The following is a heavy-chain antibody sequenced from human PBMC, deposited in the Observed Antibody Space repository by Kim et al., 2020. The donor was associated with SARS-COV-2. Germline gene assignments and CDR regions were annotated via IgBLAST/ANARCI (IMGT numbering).Heavy chain of an antibody. J-gene: IGHJ4*02. Sequence: GGSLRLFCAASGFSFSTFAMHWVRQAPGKGLESVAVISYDGSSENYADSVKGRFTISRDNSRNTLFLQMNNLRAEDTAVYYCARGLADMVNFWGQGSLVIVSS. V-gene: IGHV3-30-3*02. CDR2: ISYDGSSE. CDR3: ARGLADMVNF. CDR1: GFSFSTFA. D-gene: IGHD3-10*01.